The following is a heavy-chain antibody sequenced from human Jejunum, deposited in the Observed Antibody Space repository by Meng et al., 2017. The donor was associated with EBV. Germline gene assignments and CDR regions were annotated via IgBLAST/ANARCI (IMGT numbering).Heavy chain of an antibody. D-gene: IGHD6-13*01. Sequence: KKRSPSMHISGNRFSYTRTIYALNWERQAPGQEREWKRYNSAGSGDTKNSQKLQGRVTYTRDTYASTVYMELSSLRSEDTAMYYCARDSSWNRGDYWGQGTLVTVSS. J-gene: IGHJ4*02. CDR3: ARDSSWNRGDY. CDR1: SYTRTIYA. CDR2: NSAGSGDT. V-gene: IGHV1-3*01.